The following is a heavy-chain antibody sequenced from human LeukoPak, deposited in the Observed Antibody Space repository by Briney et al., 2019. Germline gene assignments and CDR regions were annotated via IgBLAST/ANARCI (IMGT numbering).Heavy chain of an antibody. D-gene: IGHD1-26*01. J-gene: IGHJ4*02. CDR3: AREVVGATAFDY. Sequence: ASVKVSCKASGYTFTGYYMHWVRQAPGQGLEWMGWINPNSGGTNYAQKFQGRVIMTRDTSISTAYMELSRLRSDDTAVYYCAREVVGATAFDYWGQGTLVTVSS. CDR1: GYTFTGYY. CDR2: INPNSGGT. V-gene: IGHV1-2*02.